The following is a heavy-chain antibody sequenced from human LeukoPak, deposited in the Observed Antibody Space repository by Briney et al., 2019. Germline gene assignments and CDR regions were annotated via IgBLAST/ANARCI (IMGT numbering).Heavy chain of an antibody. CDR2: INHSGST. V-gene: IGHV4-34*01. J-gene: IGHJ4*02. CDR1: GGSFSGYY. D-gene: IGHD5-12*01. Sequence: SETLSLTCAVYGGSFSGYYWSWIRQPPGKGLEWIGEINHSGSTNYNPSLKSRVTISVDTSKNQFSLKLSSVTAADTAVYHCARRWQWLRPATFDYWGQGTLVTVSS. CDR3: ARRWQWLRPATFDY.